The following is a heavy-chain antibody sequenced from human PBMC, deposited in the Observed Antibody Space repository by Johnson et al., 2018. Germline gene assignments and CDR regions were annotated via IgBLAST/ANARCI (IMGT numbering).Heavy chain of an antibody. Sequence: VQLVESGAEVKKPGESLKISCKGSGYSFTTYWIGWVRQMPGKGLEWMAIINPDDSDTRYSPSFQGQVTISADKSISTAYLQWSSLKASDTAMYYCERQGPKVTMDVWGKGTTVTVSS. V-gene: IGHV5-51*01. J-gene: IGHJ6*04. CDR3: ERQGPKVTMDV. CDR2: INPDDSDT. D-gene: IGHD4-17*01. CDR1: GYSFTTYW.